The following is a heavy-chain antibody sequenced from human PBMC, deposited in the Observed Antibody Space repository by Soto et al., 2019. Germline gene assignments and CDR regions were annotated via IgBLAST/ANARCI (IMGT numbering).Heavy chain of an antibody. V-gene: IGHV3-33*01. D-gene: IGHD2-2*02. CDR1: GFTFSSYG. CDR3: ARPLYGVTDAFDI. CDR2: IWYDGSNK. J-gene: IGHJ3*02. Sequence: GGSLRLSCAASGFTFSSYGMHWVRQAPGKGLEWVAVIWYDGSNKYYADSVKGRFTISRDNSKNTLYLQMNSLRAEDTAVYYCARPLYGVTDAFDIWGQGTMVTVSS.